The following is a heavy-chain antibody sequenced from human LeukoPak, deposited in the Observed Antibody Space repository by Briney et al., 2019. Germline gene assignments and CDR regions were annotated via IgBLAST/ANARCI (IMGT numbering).Heavy chain of an antibody. CDR3: ARDHYYDFWSGYISTSTEPYYFDY. V-gene: IGHV4-4*02. CDR1: GGSISSSNW. D-gene: IGHD3-3*01. J-gene: IGHJ4*02. Sequence: SETLSLTCAVSGGSISSSNWWSWVRQPPGKGLEWIGEIYHSGSTNYNPSLKSRVTISVDKSKNQFSLKLSSVTAADTAVYYCARDHYYDFWSGYISTSTEPYYFDYWGQGTLVTVSS. CDR2: IYHSGST.